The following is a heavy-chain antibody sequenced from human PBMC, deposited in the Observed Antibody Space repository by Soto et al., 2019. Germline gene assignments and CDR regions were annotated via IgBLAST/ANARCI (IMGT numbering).Heavy chain of an antibody. J-gene: IGHJ4*02. D-gene: IGHD3-22*01. CDR2: INAGNGNT. CDR3: AREGMTAYDSSAPAFDY. V-gene: IGHV1-3*01. CDR1: GYTFTSYA. Sequence: ASVKVSCKASGYTFTSYAMHWVRQAPGQRLEWMGWINAGNGNTKYSQKFQGRVTITRDTSASTAYMELSSLRSEDTAVYYCAREGMTAYDSSAPAFDYWGQGTLVTVSS.